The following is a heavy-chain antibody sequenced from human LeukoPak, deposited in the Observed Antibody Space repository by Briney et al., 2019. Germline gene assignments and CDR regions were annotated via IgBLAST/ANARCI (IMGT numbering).Heavy chain of an antibody. CDR3: AKSVGGKYQLLL. D-gene: IGHD2-2*01. V-gene: IGHV3-30*02. Sequence: GGSLRLSCAAPGFTFSSYGMHWVRQAPGKGLEWVAFIRYDGSNKYYADSVKGRSTISRDNSKNTLYLQMNSLRAEDTAVYYCAKSVGGKYQLLLWGQGTLVTVSS. J-gene: IGHJ4*02. CDR1: GFTFSSYG. CDR2: IRYDGSNK.